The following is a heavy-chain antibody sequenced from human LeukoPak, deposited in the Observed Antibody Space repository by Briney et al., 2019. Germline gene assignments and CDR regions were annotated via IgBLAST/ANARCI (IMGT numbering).Heavy chain of an antibody. CDR3: ARGLDFWSGYRFDY. J-gene: IGHJ4*02. CDR1: GYSFATYG. Sequence: ASVKVSCKASGYSFATYGIIWVRQAPGQGLEWMGWISAYNGNTNYAQKLQGRVTMTTDTSTSTAYMELRSLRSDDTAVYYCARGLDFWSGYRFDYWGQGTLVTVSS. CDR2: ISAYNGNT. V-gene: IGHV1-18*01. D-gene: IGHD3-3*01.